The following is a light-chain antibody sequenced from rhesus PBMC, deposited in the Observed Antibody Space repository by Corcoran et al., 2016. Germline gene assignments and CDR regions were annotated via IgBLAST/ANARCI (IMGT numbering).Light chain of an antibody. CDR1: QGITND. V-gene: IGKV1-21*01. J-gene: IGKJ2*01. CDR3: QHYYSPPYS. CDR2: EAS. Sequence: DIQMTQSPSSLSASVGDRVTITCRASQGITNDLAWYQQKPGETPKLLIYEASSLQSGIPSRFTGIGSGTDFTLTISSLKSEDFATYYCQHYYSPPYSFGQGTKVEIK.